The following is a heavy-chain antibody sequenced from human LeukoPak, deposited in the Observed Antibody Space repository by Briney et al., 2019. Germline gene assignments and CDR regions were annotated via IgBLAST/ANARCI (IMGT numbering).Heavy chain of an antibody. CDR1: GFTLSSYE. J-gene: IGHJ6*04. CDR3: AELGITVIGGV. CDR2: ISSSGGII. V-gene: IGHV3-48*03. D-gene: IGHD3-10*02. Sequence: TGGSLRLSCAASGFTLSSYEMNWVRQAPGKGLEWVSYISSSGGIIYYADSVKGRFTISRDNAKNSLYLQMNSLRAEDTAVYYCAELGITVIGGVWGKGTTVAISS.